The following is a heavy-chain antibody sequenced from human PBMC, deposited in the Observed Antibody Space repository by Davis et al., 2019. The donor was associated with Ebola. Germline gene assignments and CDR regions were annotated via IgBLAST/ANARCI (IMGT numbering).Heavy chain of an antibody. CDR1: GFTFTSSA. CDR2: IFVGSGNT. J-gene: IGHJ4*02. V-gene: IGHV1-58*01. Sequence: SVKVSCKASGFTFTSSAVQWVRQARGQRLEWIGWIFVGSGNTNYAQKFQERVTITRDMSTSTAYMELSSLRSEDTAVYYCARDVSSSSWYDYWGQGTLVTVSS. D-gene: IGHD6-13*01. CDR3: ARDVSSSSWYDY.